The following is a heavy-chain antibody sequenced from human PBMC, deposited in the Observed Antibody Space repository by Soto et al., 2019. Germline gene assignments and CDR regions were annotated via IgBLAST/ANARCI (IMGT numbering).Heavy chain of an antibody. CDR3: ARVTSMVRGVIDNGFDP. CDR1: GGTFSSYA. V-gene: IGHV1-69*01. Sequence: QVPLVQSGAEVKKPGSSVTVSCKASGGTFSSYAIHWVRQAPGQGLEWMGGIIPIYGPAKYAQRFQGRVTITADESTTTVYMELTSLTSQDTAVYYCARVTSMVRGVIDNGFDPWGHGTLVTVSS. CDR2: IIPIYGPA. J-gene: IGHJ5*02. D-gene: IGHD3-10*01.